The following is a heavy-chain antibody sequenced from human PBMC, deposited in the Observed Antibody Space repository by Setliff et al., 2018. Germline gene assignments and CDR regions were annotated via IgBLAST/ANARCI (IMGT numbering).Heavy chain of an antibody. J-gene: IGHJ1*01. CDR1: GYNFKTYA. CDR3: ARGNPAERYEY. CDR2: ISLYVGHT. V-gene: IGHV1-18*01. Sequence: ASVKVSCKASGYNFKTYAISWVRQAPGQGLEWMGFISLYVGHTNYAQNFQGRLTVTTDTSTSTAYMELSSLRFDDTAVYYCARGNPAERYEYWGQGTLVTVSS. D-gene: IGHD5-12*01.